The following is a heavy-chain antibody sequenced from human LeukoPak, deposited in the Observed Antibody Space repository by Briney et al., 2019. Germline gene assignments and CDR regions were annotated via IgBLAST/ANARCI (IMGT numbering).Heavy chain of an antibody. J-gene: IGHJ3*01. CDR2: ISDGIGNP. D-gene: IGHD3-16*01. CDR1: GFTFDIYA. CDR3: AKLMRHMMEDVLDL. Sequence: GGSLRLSCTASGFTFDIYAITWVRQTPGKRLEWVSSISDGIGNPYYADFVKGRFTISRDNSKNTLYLQMNSLRVDDTAVYYCAKLMRHMMEDVLDLWGQGTVVTVSS. V-gene: IGHV3-23*01.